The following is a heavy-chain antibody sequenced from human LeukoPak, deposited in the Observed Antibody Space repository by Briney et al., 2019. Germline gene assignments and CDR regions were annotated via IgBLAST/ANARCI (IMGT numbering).Heavy chain of an antibody. V-gene: IGHV3-64*01. CDR2: ISSNGGST. D-gene: IGHD4-23*01. CDR3: ARGNEEVDY. J-gene: IGHJ4*02. Sequence: GGSLRLSCAASGFTFSSYAMHWVRQAPGKGLEYVSAISSNGGSTYYANSVKGRFTISRDNSKNTLYLQMGSLRAEDMAVYYCARGNEEVDYWGQGTLVTVSS. CDR1: GFTFSSYA.